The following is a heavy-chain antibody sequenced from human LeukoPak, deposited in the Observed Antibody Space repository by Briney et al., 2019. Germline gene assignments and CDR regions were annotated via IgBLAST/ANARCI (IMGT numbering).Heavy chain of an antibody. Sequence: GRSLRLSCAASGFTFSSYAMHWVRQAPGQGLEWVAVISYDGSNKYYADSVKGRFTISRDNSKNTLYLQMNSLRAEDTAVYYCARAAGLVRGVIVYWGQGTLVTVSS. CDR2: ISYDGSNK. D-gene: IGHD3-10*01. J-gene: IGHJ4*02. CDR1: GFTFSSYA. V-gene: IGHV3-30-3*01. CDR3: ARAAGLVRGVIVY.